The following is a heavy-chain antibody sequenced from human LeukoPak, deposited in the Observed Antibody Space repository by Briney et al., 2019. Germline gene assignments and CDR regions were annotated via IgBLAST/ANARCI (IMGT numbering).Heavy chain of an antibody. Sequence: SETLSLTCTVSGGSISNYYWSWIRQPPGKGLEWIGRIYTSGSTNYNPSLKSRVTMSVDTSKNQFSLKLSSVTAADTAVYYCARDTSRVRYYDSSGYYTVDYFDYWGQGTLVTVSS. J-gene: IGHJ4*02. CDR2: IYTSGST. CDR3: ARDTSRVRYYDSSGYYTVDYFDY. V-gene: IGHV4-4*07. D-gene: IGHD3-22*01. CDR1: GGSISNYY.